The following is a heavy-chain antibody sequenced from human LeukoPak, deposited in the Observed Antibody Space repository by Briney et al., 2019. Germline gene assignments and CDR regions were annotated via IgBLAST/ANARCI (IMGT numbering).Heavy chain of an antibody. CDR3: ARDISVAGSFLLFDY. CDR2: IYTSGSS. V-gene: IGHV4-4*07. D-gene: IGHD6-19*01. CDR1: GGSISSYY. Sequence: SETLSLTCTVSGGSISSYYWSWIRQPAGKGLEWIGRIYTSGSSNSNPSLKSRVTMSADTSKNQFSLKLSSVTAADTAVYYCARDISVAGSFLLFDYWGQGTLGTVSS. J-gene: IGHJ4*02.